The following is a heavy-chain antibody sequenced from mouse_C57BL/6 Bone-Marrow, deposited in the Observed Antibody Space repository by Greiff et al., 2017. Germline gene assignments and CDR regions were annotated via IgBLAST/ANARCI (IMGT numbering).Heavy chain of an antibody. D-gene: IGHD1-1*01. CDR3: AYYYCSSSPYAMDY. CDR2: INPNNGGT. Sequence: VQLQQSGPELVKPGASVKISCKASGYTFTDYYMNWVKQSHGKSLEWIGDINPNNGGTSYNQKFKGKATLTVDKSSSTAYMELRSLTSEDSAVYYCAYYYCSSSPYAMDYWGQGTSVTVSS. CDR1: GYTFTDYY. V-gene: IGHV1-26*01. J-gene: IGHJ4*01.